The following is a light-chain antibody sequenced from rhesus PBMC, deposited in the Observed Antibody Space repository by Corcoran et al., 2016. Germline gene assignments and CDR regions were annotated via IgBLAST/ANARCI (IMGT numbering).Light chain of an antibody. Sequence: QAALTQPRSVSGSPGQSVTISCTGTSSDIGTYSYVSWYQQHPDTAPKLMIYEVIKRPSGVSDRFSGSKSGHTASLTISGLQAEDEADYCSRSYAGSNTLYIFGAGTRLTVL. CDR1: SSDIGTYSY. CDR2: EVI. V-gene: IGLV2-32*02. CDR3: RSYAGSNTLYI. J-gene: IGLJ1*01.